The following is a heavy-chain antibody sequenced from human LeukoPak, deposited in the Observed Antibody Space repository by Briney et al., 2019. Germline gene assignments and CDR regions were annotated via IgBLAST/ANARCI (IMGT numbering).Heavy chain of an antibody. J-gene: IGHJ3*02. CDR3: ARQGRNVLRYFDWLGAFDI. CDR1: GGSFSGYY. D-gene: IGHD3-9*01. Sequence: SETLSLTCAVYGGSFSGYYWSWIRQPPGKGLEWIGEINHSGSTNYNPSLKSRVTISIDTSKNQFSLKPRSVTAADTAVYYCARQGRNVLRYFDWLGAFDIWGQGTMVTVSS. CDR2: INHSGST. V-gene: IGHV4-34*01.